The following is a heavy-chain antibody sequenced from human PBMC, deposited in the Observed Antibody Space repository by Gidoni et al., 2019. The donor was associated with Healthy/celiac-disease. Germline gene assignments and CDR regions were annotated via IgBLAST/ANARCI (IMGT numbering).Heavy chain of an antibody. Sequence: QITLKESGPTLVKPTQTLTLTCTFSGFSLSTSGVGVGWIRQPPGKALEWLALIYWNDDKRYSPSLKSRLTITKDTSKNQVVLTMTNMDPVDTATYYCAHSRADIVVVPAAIFYYYYGMDVWGQGTTVTVSS. J-gene: IGHJ6*02. CDR3: AHSRADIVVVPAAIFYYYYGMDV. D-gene: IGHD2-2*01. CDR1: GFSLSTSGVG. V-gene: IGHV2-5*01. CDR2: IYWNDDK.